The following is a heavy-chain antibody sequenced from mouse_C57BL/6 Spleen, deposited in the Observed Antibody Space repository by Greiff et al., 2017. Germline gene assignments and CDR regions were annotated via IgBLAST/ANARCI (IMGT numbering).Heavy chain of an antibody. D-gene: IGHD1-1*01. CDR2: IWSDGST. CDR1: GFSLTSYG. V-gene: IGHV2-6-1*01. J-gene: IGHJ4*01. CDR3: ARHDDYYGSRGAMDY. Sequence: QVQLKESGPGLVAPSQSLSITCTVSGFSLTSYGVHWVRQPPGKGLAWLVVIWSDGSTTYNSALKSRLSISKDNSKSQVFLKMNSLQTDETAMYYCARHDDYYGSRGAMDYWGQGTSVTVSS.